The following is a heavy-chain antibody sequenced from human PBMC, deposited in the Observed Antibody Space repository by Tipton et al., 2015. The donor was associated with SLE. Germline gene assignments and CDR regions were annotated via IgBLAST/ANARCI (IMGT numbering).Heavy chain of an antibody. J-gene: IGHJ4*02. CDR2: ISYSGNT. Sequence: TLSLTCTVSGGSISGSGYYWGWIRQPPGKGLQWLASISYSGNTYYNPSLKSRVSISVDTSKNQLSLKLTSVTAADTAVYYCARGSVVADDYWGQGTLVTVSS. D-gene: IGHD2-15*01. V-gene: IGHV4-39*07. CDR1: GGSISGSGYY. CDR3: ARGSVVADDY.